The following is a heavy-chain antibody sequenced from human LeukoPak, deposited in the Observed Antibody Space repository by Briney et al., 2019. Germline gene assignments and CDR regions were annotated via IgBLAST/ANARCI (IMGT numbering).Heavy chain of an antibody. CDR1: GFTFSSYA. D-gene: IGHD6-13*01. CDR2: ISGSGGST. CDR3: AKDSSSRSSFDY. Sequence: GGSLRLSCAASGFTFSSYAMSWVRQAPGKGLEWASAISGSGGSTYYADSVKGRFTISRDNSKNTLYLQMNSLRAEDTAVYYCAKDSSSRSSFDYWGQGTLVTVSS. V-gene: IGHV3-23*01. J-gene: IGHJ4*02.